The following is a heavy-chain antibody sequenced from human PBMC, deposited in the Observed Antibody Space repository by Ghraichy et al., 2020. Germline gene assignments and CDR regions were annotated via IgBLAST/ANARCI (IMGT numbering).Heavy chain of an antibody. CDR3: TRFARNPDS. V-gene: IGHV4-59*01. J-gene: IGHJ5*01. Sequence: ICNNVNTNNNPSLKSRVTISVDTSKNPFSLRLSSVTAADTAMYYCTRFARNPDSWGQAILVTVSS. D-gene: IGHD1-14*01. CDR2: ICNNVNT.